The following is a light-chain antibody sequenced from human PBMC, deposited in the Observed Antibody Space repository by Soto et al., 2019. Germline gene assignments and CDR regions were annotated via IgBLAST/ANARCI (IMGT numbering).Light chain of an antibody. CDR1: SSNIGAGYD. V-gene: IGLV1-40*01. Sequence: QAVVTQPPSVSGAPGQRVTISCTGSSSNIGAGYDVHWYQQLPGTAPKLLIYGNSNRPSGVPDRFSGPKSGTSASLAITGLQAEDEADYYCQSYDSSLSVVFGGGTKVTVL. J-gene: IGLJ2*01. CDR3: QSYDSSLSVV. CDR2: GNS.